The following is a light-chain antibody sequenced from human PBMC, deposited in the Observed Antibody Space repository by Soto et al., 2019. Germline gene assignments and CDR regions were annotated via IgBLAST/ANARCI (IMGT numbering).Light chain of an antibody. CDR2: DAS. J-gene: IGKJ1*01. CDR1: QGISSH. Sequence: DIQLTQSPSFLSASLGDRVPTSCRASQGISSHLAWYQQKPGKAPKLLIYDASTLQSEDPSRFSGSGSGTEFTLTISSLLPEDFATYHCQQYNTYLTFGQGTKVDIK. V-gene: IGKV1-9*01. CDR3: QQYNTYLT.